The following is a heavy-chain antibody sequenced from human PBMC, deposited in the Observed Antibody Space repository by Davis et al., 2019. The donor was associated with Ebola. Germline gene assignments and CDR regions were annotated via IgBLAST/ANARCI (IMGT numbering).Heavy chain of an antibody. V-gene: IGHV4-34*01. Sequence: MPSETLSLTCAVYGGSFSGYCWSWIRQPPGKGLEWIGEISHSGNTNYNPSLKSRVTISLDTSKNQFSLKLSSVTAADTAVYYCARGHSSGRSDLWGRGTLVTVSS. J-gene: IGHJ2*01. CDR3: ARGHSSGRSDL. CDR1: GGSFSGYC. CDR2: ISHSGNT. D-gene: IGHD6-19*01.